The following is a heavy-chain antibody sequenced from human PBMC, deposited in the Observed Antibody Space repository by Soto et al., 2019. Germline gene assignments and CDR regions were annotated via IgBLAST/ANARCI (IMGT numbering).Heavy chain of an antibody. Sequence: QITLKESGPPLMKPTQTLTLTCTFSGFSLSTSAVGVGWIRQPPGKALEWLALIYWDDDKRYSPSLKSRLTITKDTSKNQVVLTMTNMDPVDTATYYCAHSPYSRDWSDRPFDYWGQGTLVTVSS. CDR2: IYWDDDK. D-gene: IGHD6-19*01. CDR1: GFSLSTSAVG. V-gene: IGHV2-5*02. CDR3: AHSPYSRDWSDRPFDY. J-gene: IGHJ4*02.